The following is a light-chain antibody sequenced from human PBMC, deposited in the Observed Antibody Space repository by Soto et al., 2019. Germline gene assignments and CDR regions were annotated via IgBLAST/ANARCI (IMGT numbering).Light chain of an antibody. J-gene: IGKJ1*01. CDR1: QTIRHY. CDR3: QHSYNTPPT. V-gene: IGKV1-39*01. Sequence: DIEMTQSPSSLSASVGDRVTITCRASQTIRHYLNWYQHKPGKAPNLLIYAASSLRSEVPSRFNGSGSGTDFTLTITSLQREDLATYFCQHSYNTPPTFGQGTKVDIK. CDR2: AAS.